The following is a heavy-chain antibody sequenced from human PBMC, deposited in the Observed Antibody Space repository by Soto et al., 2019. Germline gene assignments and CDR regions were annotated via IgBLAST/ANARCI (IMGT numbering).Heavy chain of an antibody. CDR2: IKSKTDGGTT. J-gene: IGHJ4*02. CDR3: TTDLAGDRWVYYFDY. Sequence: EVQLVESGGGLVKPGGSLRLSCAASGFTFSNAWMNWVRQAPGKGLEWVGRIKSKTDGGTTDYAAPVKGRFTISRDDSKNTLYLQMNSLKTEDTAVYYCTTDLAGDRWVYYFDYWGQGTLVTVSS. CDR1: GFTFSNAW. V-gene: IGHV3-15*07. D-gene: IGHD3-10*01.